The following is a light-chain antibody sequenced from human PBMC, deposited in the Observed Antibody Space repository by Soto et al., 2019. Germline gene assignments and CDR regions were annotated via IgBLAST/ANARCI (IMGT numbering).Light chain of an antibody. Sequence: QSALTQPASVSGSPGQSITISCTGTSSDIGIYNYVSWYQQHPGKAPKLMIYDVSNRPSGVSNRFSGSKSGNTASLTISGLKAEDEADYYCSSYTSSTTWVFGGGTKVTVL. CDR2: DVS. CDR3: SSYTSSTTWV. V-gene: IGLV2-14*01. J-gene: IGLJ3*02. CDR1: SSDIGIYNY.